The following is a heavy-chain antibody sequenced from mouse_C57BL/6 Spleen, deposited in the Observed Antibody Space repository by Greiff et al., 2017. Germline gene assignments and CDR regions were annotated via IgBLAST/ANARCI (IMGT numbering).Heavy chain of an antibody. V-gene: IGHV1-55*01. D-gene: IGHD4-1*01. CDR2: IYPGSGST. CDR3: ARGEDWDVGCDY. CDR1: GYTFTSYW. J-gene: IGHJ2*01. Sequence: QVQLQQPGAELVKPGASVKMSCKASGYTFTSYWITWVKQRPGQGLEWIGDIYPGSGSTNYNEKFKSKATLTVDTSSSTAYMQLSSLTSEDSAVYYCARGEDWDVGCDYWGQGTTLTVSA.